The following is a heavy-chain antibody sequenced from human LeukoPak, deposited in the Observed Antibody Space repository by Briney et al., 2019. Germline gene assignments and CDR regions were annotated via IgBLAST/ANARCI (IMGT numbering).Heavy chain of an antibody. J-gene: IGHJ6*02. Sequence: PGGSLRLSCVASGFTFTNYGMHWVRQAPGKGLEWVAFIRSEGSKNYYGDSVRGRFTISRDTSKNTLYLQMNTLRPEDTAVYYCTKASGRNLYGMDVWGQGTTVIVSS. V-gene: IGHV3-30*02. CDR3: TKASGRNLYGMDV. CDR2: IRSEGSKN. CDR1: GFTFTNYG. D-gene: IGHD3-10*01.